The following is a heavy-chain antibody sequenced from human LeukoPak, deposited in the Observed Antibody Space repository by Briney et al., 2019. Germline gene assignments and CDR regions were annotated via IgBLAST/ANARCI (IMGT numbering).Heavy chain of an antibody. J-gene: IGHJ4*02. D-gene: IGHD3-9*01. V-gene: IGHV4-34*01. Sequence: SSETLSLTCAVYGGSFSGYYWSWIRQPPGKGLEWIGEINHSGSTNSNPSLNSRVTISVDPSTHQFSLKLSSATAADTAVYYCARGGALLLRYFDWHALDYWGQGTLVTVSS. CDR2: INHSGST. CDR1: GGSFSGYY. CDR3: ARGGALLLRYFDWHALDY.